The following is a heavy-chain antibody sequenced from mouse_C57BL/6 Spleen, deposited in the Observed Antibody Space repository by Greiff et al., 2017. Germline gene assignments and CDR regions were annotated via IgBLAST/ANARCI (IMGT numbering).Heavy chain of an antibody. CDR1: GYTFTDYE. CDR3: TRDYYGSDWYYFDY. J-gene: IGHJ2*01. V-gene: IGHV1-15*01. CDR2: IDPENGGT. Sequence: QVQLQQSGAELVRPGASVTLSCKASGYTFTDYEMHWVKQTPVHGLEWIGAIDPENGGTAYNQKFKGKAILTADKSSSTAYMELRSLTSADSAVYYCTRDYYGSDWYYFDYWGQGTTLTVSS. D-gene: IGHD2-1*01.